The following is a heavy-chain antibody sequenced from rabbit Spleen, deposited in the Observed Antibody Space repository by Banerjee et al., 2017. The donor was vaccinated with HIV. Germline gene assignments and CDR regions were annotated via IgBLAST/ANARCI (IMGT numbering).Heavy chain of an antibody. D-gene: IGHD4-1*01. J-gene: IGHJ4*01. CDR3: ARETSSGWGVVSYYFNL. CDR1: GFSFSSRYY. CDR2: IDAGSSGDT. Sequence: QSLEESGGDLVKPGASLPLTCTASGFSFSSRYYMNWVRQAPGKGLEWIACIDAGSSGDTYYASWAKGRFTISKTSSTTVTLQMTSLTAADTATYFCARETSSGWGVVSYYFNLWGPGTLVTVS. V-gene: IGHV1S40*01.